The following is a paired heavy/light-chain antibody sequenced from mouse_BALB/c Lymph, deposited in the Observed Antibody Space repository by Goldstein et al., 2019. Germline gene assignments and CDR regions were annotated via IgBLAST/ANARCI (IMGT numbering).Light chain of an antibody. J-gene: IGKJ1*01. V-gene: IGKV2-112*01. CDR1: KSLLYKDGKTY. CDR3: QQLVEYPRT. CDR2: LMS. Sequence: DIVITQDELSNPVTSGESVSISCRSSKSLLYKDGKTYLNWFLQRPGQSPQLLIYLMSTRASGVSDRFSGSGSGTDFTLEISRVKAEDVGVYYCQQLVEYPRTFGGGTKLEIK.
Heavy chain of an antibody. D-gene: IGHD1-1*01. CDR3: AKTVYYAMDY. CDR2: IWGDGST. CDR1: GFSLTSYG. V-gene: IGHV2-3*01. Sequence: QVQLKESGPGLVAPSQSLSITCTVSGFSLTSYGVSWVRQPPGKGLEWLGVIWGDGSTNYHSALISRLSISKDNSKSQVFLKLNSLQTDDTATYYCAKTVYYAMDYWGQGTSVTVSS. J-gene: IGHJ4*01.